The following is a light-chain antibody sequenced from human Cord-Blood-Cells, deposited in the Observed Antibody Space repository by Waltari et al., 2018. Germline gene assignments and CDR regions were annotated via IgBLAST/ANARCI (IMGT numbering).Light chain of an antibody. Sequence: DIQMTQSPSSLSASVGDRVTITCRASQSISSYLNWYQQKPGKAPKLLIYAASSLQSGVPSRFSGSGSGTEFTLTISSLQPEDFATYYCQQSYSTPPTFVQGTKLEIE. CDR2: AAS. CDR1: QSISSY. J-gene: IGKJ2*01. V-gene: IGKV1-39*01. CDR3: QQSYSTPPT.